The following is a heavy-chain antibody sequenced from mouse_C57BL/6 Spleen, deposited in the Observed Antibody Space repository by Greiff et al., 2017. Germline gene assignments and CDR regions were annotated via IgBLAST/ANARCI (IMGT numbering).Heavy chain of an antibody. CDR1: GYTFTSYW. CDR2: IDPNSGGT. CDR3: ARMVTNFDY. V-gene: IGHV1-72*01. D-gene: IGHD2-2*01. Sequence: QVQLQQPGAELVQPGASVTLSCKASGYTFTSYWMHWVQQRPGRGLEWIGRIDPNSGGTKYNEKFKSKATLTVDKPSSTAYMQLSSLTSEDSAVYYCARMVTNFDYGGQGTTLTGSS. J-gene: IGHJ2*01.